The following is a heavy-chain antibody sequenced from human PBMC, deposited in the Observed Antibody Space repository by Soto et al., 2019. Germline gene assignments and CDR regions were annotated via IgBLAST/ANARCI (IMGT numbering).Heavy chain of an antibody. CDR2: FDPEDGET. J-gene: IGHJ6*02. Sequence: ASVKVSCKVSGYTLTELSMHWVRQAPGKGLEWMGGFDPEDGETIYAQKFQGRVTMTEDTSTDTAYMELSSLRSEDTAVYYCATGLKDPYGMDVWGQGTTVTVSS. V-gene: IGHV1-24*01. CDR3: ATGLKDPYGMDV. CDR1: GYTLTELS. D-gene: IGHD2-15*01.